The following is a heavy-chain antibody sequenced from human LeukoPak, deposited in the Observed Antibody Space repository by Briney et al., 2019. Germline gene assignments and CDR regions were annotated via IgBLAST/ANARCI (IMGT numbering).Heavy chain of an antibody. CDR2: IYYNRTT. Sequence: SETLSLTCTVSGGSLSSSSYYWGWIRQPPGKGLEWFVSIYYNRTTYYNPSLKTRVTISVDTSKNHLSLKLRSVTAADTAVSYCARQVRSTLIIVVVVTPPYLPDFDVWGRGTLVTVSS. J-gene: IGHJ2*01. CDR3: ARQVRSTLIIVVVVTPPYLPDFDV. D-gene: IGHD3-22*01. CDR1: GGSLSSSSYY. V-gene: IGHV4-39*01.